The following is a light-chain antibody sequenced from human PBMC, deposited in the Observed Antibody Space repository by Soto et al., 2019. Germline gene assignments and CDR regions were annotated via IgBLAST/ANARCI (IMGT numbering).Light chain of an antibody. Sequence: EIVVTQAPATLSVSPVEIATVSCMASQSVSNKLAWYQQKPGQAPRLLIYSASTRATGVPARFSGSGSETEFTLTISSLQSEDFVIYYCQQYSIWPPAFGQGTKV. CDR3: QQYSIWPPA. V-gene: IGKV3-15*01. CDR1: QSVSNK. CDR2: SAS. J-gene: IGKJ1*01.